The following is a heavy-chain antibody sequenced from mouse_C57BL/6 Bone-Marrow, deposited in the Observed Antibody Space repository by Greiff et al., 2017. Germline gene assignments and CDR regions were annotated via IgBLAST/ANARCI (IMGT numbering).Heavy chain of an antibody. Sequence: EVQLLQSGGDLVKPGGSLKLSCAASGFTFSSYGMSWVRQTPDKRLEWVATISSGGSYTNSPDSVKGRFTISRDNAKSTLYLQIGSLKSEDTAMYYCARHDLYGGGPYFDDWGQGTTLTVSS. J-gene: IGHJ2*01. V-gene: IGHV5-6*01. D-gene: IGHD1-1*01. CDR2: ISSGGSYT. CDR1: GFTFSSYG. CDR3: ARHDLYGGGPYFDD.